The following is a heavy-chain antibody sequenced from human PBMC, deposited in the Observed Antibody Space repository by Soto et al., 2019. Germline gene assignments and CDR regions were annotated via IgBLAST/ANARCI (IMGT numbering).Heavy chain of an antibody. CDR1: GFTFSSYA. V-gene: IGHV3-21*01. D-gene: IGHD3-10*01. CDR2: ISSSSSYI. J-gene: IGHJ5*02. Sequence: GGSLRLSCAASGFTFSSYAMHWVRQAPGKGLEWVSSISSSSSYIYYADSVKGRFTISRDNAKNSLYLQMNSLRAEDTAVYYCARGGSGSYYIPTLNWFDPWGQGTLVTVSS. CDR3: ARGGSGSYYIPTLNWFDP.